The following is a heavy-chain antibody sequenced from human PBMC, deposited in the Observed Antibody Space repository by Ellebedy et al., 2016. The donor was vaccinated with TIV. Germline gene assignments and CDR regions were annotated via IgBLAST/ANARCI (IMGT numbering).Heavy chain of an antibody. CDR3: ARDTFDI. V-gene: IGHV3-23*01. Sequence: GESLKISXAASGFTFSSYAMSWVRQAPGKGLEWVSAISGSGGSTYYADSVKGRFTISRDNSKNTLYLQMNSLRAEDTAVYYCARDTFDIWGQGTMVTVSS. J-gene: IGHJ3*02. CDR2: ISGSGGST. CDR1: GFTFSSYA.